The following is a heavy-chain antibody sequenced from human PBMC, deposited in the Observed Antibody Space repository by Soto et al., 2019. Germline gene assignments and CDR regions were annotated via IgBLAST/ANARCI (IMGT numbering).Heavy chain of an antibody. Sequence: PGGSLRLSCAASGFTFTNYWMSWVRQAPGQGLEWVANIKRDGSEQYYMDSVRGRFTISRDNAANSLYLQMNSLRAEDTAVYNCAKVSALYNWKAGGMDVWGQGTTVTVSS. D-gene: IGHD1-20*01. V-gene: IGHV3-7*03. CDR2: IKRDGSEQ. CDR3: AKVSALYNWKAGGMDV. CDR1: GFTFTNYW. J-gene: IGHJ6*02.